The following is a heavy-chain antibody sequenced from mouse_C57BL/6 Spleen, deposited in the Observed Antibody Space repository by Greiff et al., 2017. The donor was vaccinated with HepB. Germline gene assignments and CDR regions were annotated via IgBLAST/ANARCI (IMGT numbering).Heavy chain of an antibody. CDR1: GFTFSDYG. D-gene: IGHD2-1*01. Sequence: EVQGVESGGGLVKPGGSLKLSCAASGFTFSDYGMHWVRQAPEKGLEWVAYISSGSSTIYYADTVKGRFTISRDNAKNTLFLQMTSLRSEDTAMYYCARRYYGNSDYYAMDYWGQGTSVTVSS. CDR2: ISSGSSTI. CDR3: ARRYYGNSDYYAMDY. J-gene: IGHJ4*01. V-gene: IGHV5-17*01.